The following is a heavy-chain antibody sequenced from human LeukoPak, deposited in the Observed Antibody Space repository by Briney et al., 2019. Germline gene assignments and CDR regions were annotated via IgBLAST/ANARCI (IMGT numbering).Heavy chain of an antibody. CDR2: ISSYNGNT. V-gene: IGHV1-18*01. CDR3: ARVQLERSGEPFDY. D-gene: IGHD1-1*01. J-gene: IGHJ4*02. Sequence: ASVKVSCKASGYTFISDGISWVRQAPGQGLEWMGWISSYNGNTKYAEKLQGRVTMNTDTSTSTAYMELRSLRSDDTAVYYCARVQLERSGEPFDYWGQGTLVTVSS. CDR1: GYTFISDG.